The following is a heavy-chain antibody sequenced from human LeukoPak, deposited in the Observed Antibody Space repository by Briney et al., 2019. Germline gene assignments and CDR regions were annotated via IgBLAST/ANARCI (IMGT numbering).Heavy chain of an antibody. CDR2: IRYDGSNK. D-gene: IGHD2-2*01. Sequence: GGSLRLSCAASGFTFSSYSMNWVRQAPGKGLEWVAFIRYDGSNKYYADSVKGRFTISRDNSKNTLYLQMNSLRAEDTAVYYCATYQLLPLGTNWFDPWGQGTLVTVSS. CDR3: ATYQLLPLGTNWFDP. CDR1: GFTFSSYS. V-gene: IGHV3-30*02. J-gene: IGHJ5*02.